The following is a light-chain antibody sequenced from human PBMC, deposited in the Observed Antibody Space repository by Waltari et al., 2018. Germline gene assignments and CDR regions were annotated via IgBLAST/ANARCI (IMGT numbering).Light chain of an antibody. V-gene: IGKV3-15*01. CDR1: QSVGSE. J-gene: IGKJ4*01. Sequence: ETVLTQSPATLSVSPGERATLSGRASQSVGSELAWYQHKFGQAPRLLIYGASTRAPGVPTRFSGSGSGTEFSLTISSLQSEDFALYYCQQYDDWPLTVGGGTKVAIK. CDR3: QQYDDWPLT. CDR2: GAS.